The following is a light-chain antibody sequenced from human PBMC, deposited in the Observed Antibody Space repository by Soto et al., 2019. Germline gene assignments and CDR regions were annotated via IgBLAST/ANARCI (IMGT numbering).Light chain of an antibody. CDR2: GAS. CDR3: QQRSNWPPIT. CDR1: QSVSSS. J-gene: IGKJ5*01. V-gene: IGKV3-15*01. Sequence: EIVMTQSTATLSVSPGERATLSCRASQSVSSSLAWYQQKPGQAPRLLIYGASTRATGIPARFSGSGSGTDFTLTISSLEPEDFAVYYCQQRSNWPPITFGQGTRLEI.